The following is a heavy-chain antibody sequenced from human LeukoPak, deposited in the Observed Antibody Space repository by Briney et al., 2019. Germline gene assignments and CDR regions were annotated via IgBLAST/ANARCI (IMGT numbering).Heavy chain of an antibody. V-gene: IGHV3-66*02. CDR2: IYSGGNT. J-gene: IGHJ4*02. CDR1: GFIVSRNY. Sequence: GGSLRLSCAASGFIVSRNYMNWVRQSPGKGLEWVSVIYSGGNTYYADSVKGRFTISRDNSKNTVNLQMNGLRAEDTAVYYCARSWDARLNFDYWGQGTLVTVSS. CDR3: ARSWDARLNFDY. D-gene: IGHD1-26*01.